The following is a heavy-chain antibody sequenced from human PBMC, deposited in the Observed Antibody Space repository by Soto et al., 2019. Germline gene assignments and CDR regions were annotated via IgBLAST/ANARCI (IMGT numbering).Heavy chain of an antibody. D-gene: IGHD2-21*02. V-gene: IGHV1-18*01. CDR2: ISAYNGNT. CDR1: GYTFTSYG. CDR3: ARDRCGGDCFPHWFDP. Sequence: AASVKVSCKASGYTFTSYGISWVRQAPGQGLEWMGWISAYNGNTNYAQKLQGRVTMTTDTSTSTAYMELRSLRSDDTAVYYCARDRCGGDCFPHWFDPWGQGTLVTVSS. J-gene: IGHJ5*02.